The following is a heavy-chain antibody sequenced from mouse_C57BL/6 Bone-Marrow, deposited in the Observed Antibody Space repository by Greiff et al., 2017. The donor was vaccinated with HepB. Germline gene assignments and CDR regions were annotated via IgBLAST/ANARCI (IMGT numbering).Heavy chain of an antibody. CDR2: IYPGSGST. V-gene: IGHV1-55*01. J-gene: IGHJ3*01. Sequence: QVHVKQPGAELVKPGASVKMSCKASGYTFTSYWITWVKQRPGQGLEWIGDIYPGSGSTNYNEKFKSKATLTVDTSSSTAYMQLSSLTSEDSAVYYCARWGYGSSWFAYWGQGTLVSVSA. CDR1: GYTFTSYW. CDR3: ARWGYGSSWFAY. D-gene: IGHD1-1*01.